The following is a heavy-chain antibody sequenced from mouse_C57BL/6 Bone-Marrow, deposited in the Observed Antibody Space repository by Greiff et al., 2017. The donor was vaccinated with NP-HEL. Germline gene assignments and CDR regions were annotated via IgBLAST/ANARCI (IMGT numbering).Heavy chain of an antibody. Sequence: QVQLQQPGAELVKPGASVKMSCKASGYTFTSYWITWVKQRPGQGLEWIGDIYPGSGSTNYNEKFKSKATLTVDTTSSTAYMQLSSLTSEDSAVYYCARLDVITTVVGNFDYWGQGTTLTVSS. CDR2: IYPGSGST. V-gene: IGHV1-55*01. CDR1: GYTFTSYW. D-gene: IGHD1-1*01. J-gene: IGHJ2*01. CDR3: ARLDVITTVVGNFDY.